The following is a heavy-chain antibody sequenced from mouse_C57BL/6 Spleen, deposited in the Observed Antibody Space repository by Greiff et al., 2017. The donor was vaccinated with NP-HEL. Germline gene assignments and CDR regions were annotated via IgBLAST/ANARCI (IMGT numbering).Heavy chain of an antibody. CDR2: INPRNGGT. Sequence: VQLQQPGTELVKPGASVKLSCKASGYTFTSYWMHWVKQRPGQGLEWIGKINPRNGGTNYNEKFKSKVTLTVDKSSSTAYMQLSSLTSEDSAVYYCVQEHDYDEGYAMDYWGQGTSVTVSS. CDR3: VQEHDYDEGYAMDY. V-gene: IGHV1-53*01. CDR1: GYTFTSYW. D-gene: IGHD2-4*01. J-gene: IGHJ4*01.